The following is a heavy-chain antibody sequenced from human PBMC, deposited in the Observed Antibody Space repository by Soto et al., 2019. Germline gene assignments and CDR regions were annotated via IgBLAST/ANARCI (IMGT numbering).Heavy chain of an antibody. Sequence: PGGARRLSFSASGFTFSIHGMHWVRQAPGKGLEWVAVISYDGSNKYYADSVKGRFTISRDNSKNTLYLQMNSLRAEDTAVYYCAKDRVLRIAAAGTLYYYGMDVLGQGTTVTVSS. CDR2: ISYDGSNK. J-gene: IGHJ6*02. V-gene: IGHV3-30*18. D-gene: IGHD6-13*01. CDR3: AKDRVLRIAAAGTLYYYGMDV. CDR1: GFTFSIHG.